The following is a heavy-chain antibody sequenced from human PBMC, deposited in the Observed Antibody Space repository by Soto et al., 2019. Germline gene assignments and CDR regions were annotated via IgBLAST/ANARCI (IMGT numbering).Heavy chain of an antibody. CDR1: GFTFDDYA. J-gene: IGHJ6*03. Sequence: EVQLVESGGGLVQPGRSLRLSCAASGFTFDDYAMHWVRQAPGKCLDWVSGISWNSGSIGYADSVKGRFTISRDNAKNSLYLQMNSLRAEDTALYYCAKDAIVVVPAAHYYYYYYMDVWGKGTTVTVSS. D-gene: IGHD2-2*01. CDR2: ISWNSGSI. CDR3: AKDAIVVVPAAHYYYYYYMDV. V-gene: IGHV3-9*01.